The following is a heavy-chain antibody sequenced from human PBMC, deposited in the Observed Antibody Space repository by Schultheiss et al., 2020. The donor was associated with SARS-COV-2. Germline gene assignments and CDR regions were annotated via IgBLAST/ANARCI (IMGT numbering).Heavy chain of an antibody. CDR2: ISWNSGSI. CDR3: ARGGRVAARHSPDNWFDP. D-gene: IGHD6-6*01. V-gene: IGHV3-9*01. Sequence: GGSLRLSCAASGFTFSSYGMHWVRQAPGKGLEWVSGISWNSGSIGYADSVKGRFTISRDNAKNSLYLQMNSLRAEDTALYYCARGGRVAARHSPDNWFDPWGQGTLVTVSS. CDR1: GFTFSSYG. J-gene: IGHJ5*02.